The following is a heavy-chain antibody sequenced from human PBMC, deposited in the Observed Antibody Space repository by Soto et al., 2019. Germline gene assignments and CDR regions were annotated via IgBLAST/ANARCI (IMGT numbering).Heavy chain of an antibody. CDR2: ISYDGNNK. V-gene: IGHV3-30*04. J-gene: IGHJ4*02. Sequence: QVQLVESGGGVVQPGKSLRLSCAASGFTFSSYAMHWVRQAPGKGLEWVAVISYDGNNKHYAGSMKGRFTISRDNSKNTLYLQMNSLRAEDTAVYYCARVYFDFWSGYYDHWGQGTLVTVSS. CDR3: ARVYFDFWSGYYDH. D-gene: IGHD3-3*01. CDR1: GFTFSSYA.